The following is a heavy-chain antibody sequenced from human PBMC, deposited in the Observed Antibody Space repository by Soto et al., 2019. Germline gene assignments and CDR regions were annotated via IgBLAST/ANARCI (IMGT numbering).Heavy chain of an antibody. J-gene: IGHJ6*02. V-gene: IGHV3-15*01. Sequence: VQLVESGGGLVKPGGSLRLSCAASGFTFSNAWMSWVRQAPGKGLEWVGRIKSKTDGGTTDYAAPVKGRFTISRDDSKNTLYLQMNSLKTEDTAVYYCTTAIQGYYYYGMDVWGQGTTVTVSS. CDR2: IKSKTDGGTT. D-gene: IGHD2-2*02. CDR3: TTAIQGYYYYGMDV. CDR1: GFTFSNAW.